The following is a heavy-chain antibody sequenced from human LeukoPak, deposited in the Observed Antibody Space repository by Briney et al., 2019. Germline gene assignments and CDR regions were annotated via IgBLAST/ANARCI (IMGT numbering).Heavy chain of an antibody. Sequence: PSETLSLTCAVYGGSFSGYYWSWIRQPPGKGLEWIGEISHSGSTNYNPSLKSRVTISVDTSKNQFSLKLSSVTAADTAVYYCARAHDYGDYVWAFDIWGQGTMVTVSS. CDR3: ARAHDYGDYVWAFDI. J-gene: IGHJ3*02. V-gene: IGHV4-34*01. CDR2: ISHSGST. D-gene: IGHD4-17*01. CDR1: GGSFSGYY.